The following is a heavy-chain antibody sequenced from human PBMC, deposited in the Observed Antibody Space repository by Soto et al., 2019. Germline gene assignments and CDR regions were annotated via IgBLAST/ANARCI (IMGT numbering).Heavy chain of an antibody. J-gene: IGHJ5*02. CDR1: GDSVSSNSAA. CDR3: ARGGNWNLHNWFDP. D-gene: IGHD1-7*01. CDR2: TYYRSKWYN. V-gene: IGHV6-1*01. Sequence: PSQTLSLTCAISGDSVSSNSAAWNWIRPSPSRGLEWLGRTYYRSKWYNDYAVSVKSRITINPDTSKNQFSLQLNSVTPEDTAVYYCARGGNWNLHNWFDPWGQGTLVTVSA.